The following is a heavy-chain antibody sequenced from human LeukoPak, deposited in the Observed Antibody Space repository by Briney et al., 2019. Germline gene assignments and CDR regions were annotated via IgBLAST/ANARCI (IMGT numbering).Heavy chain of an antibody. J-gene: IGHJ4*02. CDR3: AGLAQDGYPNYFDY. V-gene: IGHV3-30*02. D-gene: IGHD5-24*01. CDR2: IRYDGSNK. CDR1: GFTFSSYG. Sequence: GGSLRLSCAASGFTFSSYGMHWVRQAPGKGLEWVAFIRYDGSNKYYADSVKGRFTISRDNSKNTLYLQMNSLRAEDTAVYYCAGLAQDGYPNYFDYWGQGTLVTVSS.